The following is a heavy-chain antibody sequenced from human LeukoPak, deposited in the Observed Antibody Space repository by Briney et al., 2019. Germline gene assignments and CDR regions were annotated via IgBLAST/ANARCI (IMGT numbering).Heavy chain of an antibody. J-gene: IGHJ4*02. CDR2: INQDGSVK. CDR1: TFTFSYYR. D-gene: IGHD6-13*01. CDR3: ARDPESSSLDY. V-gene: IGHV3-7*01. Sequence: GGSLRLSCAASTFTFSYYRMSWLRQAPGEGLEFVANINQDGSVKNYVCFEKGRFTIARDNANTSLYLQMNSLRADDTAVYYCARDPESSSLDYWGQGTLVTVSS.